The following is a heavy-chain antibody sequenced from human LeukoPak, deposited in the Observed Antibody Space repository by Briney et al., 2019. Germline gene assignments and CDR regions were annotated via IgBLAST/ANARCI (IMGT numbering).Heavy chain of an antibody. CDR3: AKDHTPLRYFDWLPDY. Sequence: PGRSLRLSCAASGFTFSIYGMHWVRQAPGKGLEWVAVISYDGSNKYYADSVKGRFTISRDNSKNTLYLQMNSMRAEDTAVYYCAKDHTPLRYFDWLPDYWGQGTLVTVSS. CDR1: GFTFSIYG. D-gene: IGHD3-9*01. J-gene: IGHJ4*02. CDR2: ISYDGSNK. V-gene: IGHV3-30*18.